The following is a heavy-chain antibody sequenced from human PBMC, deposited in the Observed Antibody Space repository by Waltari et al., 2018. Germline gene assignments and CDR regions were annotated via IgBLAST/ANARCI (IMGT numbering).Heavy chain of an antibody. CDR3: GRESYGNDI. CDR1: GYPFHDAW. D-gene: IGHD4-17*01. V-gene: IGHV3-15*01. Sequence: QLVQSGGGLVRPGESLRLSCVGSGYPFHDAWMSWVRQAPAKGLEWVGRIKREVDGGTAEYIESVKDRFTISRDDSKNTLYLQMNSLKSEDAAVYFCGRESYGNDIWGQGTLVTVSS. J-gene: IGHJ4*02. CDR2: IKREVDGGTA.